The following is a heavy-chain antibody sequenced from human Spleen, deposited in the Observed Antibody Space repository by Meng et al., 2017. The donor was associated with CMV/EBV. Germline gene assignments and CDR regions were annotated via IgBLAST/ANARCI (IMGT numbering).Heavy chain of an antibody. CDR2: IRSKANSYAT. D-gene: IGHD2-2*01. V-gene: IGHV3-73*01. Sequence: GGSLRLSCAASGFTFSGSAMHWVRQASGKGLEWVGRIRSKANSYATAYAASVKGRFTISRDDSKNTAYLQMNSLKTEDTAVYYCTRPGTLCSSTSCSHWGNWFDPWGQGTLVTVS. CDR1: GFTFSGSA. J-gene: IGHJ5*02. CDR3: TRPGTLCSSTSCSHWGNWFDP.